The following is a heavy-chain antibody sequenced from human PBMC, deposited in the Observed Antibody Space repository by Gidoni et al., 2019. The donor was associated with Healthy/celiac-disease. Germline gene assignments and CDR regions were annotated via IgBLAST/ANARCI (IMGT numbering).Heavy chain of an antibody. CDR3: TRKFDYYDSSGKSYYFDY. D-gene: IGHD3-22*01. Sequence: EVQLVESGGGLVKPGRSLRLSCTDSGFTLGDYAMSWFRQAPGKGLEWVGFIRSKAYGGTTEYAASVKGRFTISRDDSKSIAYLQMNSLKTEDTAVYYCTRKFDYYDSSGKSYYFDYWGQGTLVTVSS. V-gene: IGHV3-49*05. J-gene: IGHJ4*02. CDR1: GFTLGDYA. CDR2: IRSKAYGGTT.